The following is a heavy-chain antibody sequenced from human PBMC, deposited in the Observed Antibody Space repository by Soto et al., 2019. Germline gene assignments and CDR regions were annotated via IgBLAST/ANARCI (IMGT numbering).Heavy chain of an antibody. D-gene: IGHD3-3*01. CDR3: ARGYNFLSGYYTVQFDH. V-gene: IGHV4-61*08. CDR2: IHYSGST. CDR1: GGSVSTGGSY. Sequence: QVQLQESGPGLVKPSETLSLTCTVSGGSVSTGGSYWSWIRQPPGKGLEWIGYIHYSGSTNYSPSLESRVTIAVDTSQIQYSLKLSSVTAADTAIYVCARGYNFLSGYYTVQFDHRGQGTLVTVSS. J-gene: IGHJ4*02.